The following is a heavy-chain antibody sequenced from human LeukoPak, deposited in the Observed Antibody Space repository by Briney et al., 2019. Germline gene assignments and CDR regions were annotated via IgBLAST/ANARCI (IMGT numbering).Heavy chain of an antibody. J-gene: IGHJ6*03. Sequence: GGSLRLSCAASGFTFSSYAMHWVRQAPGKGLEWVALIPYDGSNKYYADSVKGRFTVSRDNSKNTLYLQMNSLRAEDTAVYYCAKDRCSNGVGCYYYYMDVWGKGTTVTVSS. D-gene: IGHD2-8*01. CDR2: IPYDGSNK. CDR1: GFTFSSYA. V-gene: IGHV3-30*04. CDR3: AKDRCSNGVGCYYYYMDV.